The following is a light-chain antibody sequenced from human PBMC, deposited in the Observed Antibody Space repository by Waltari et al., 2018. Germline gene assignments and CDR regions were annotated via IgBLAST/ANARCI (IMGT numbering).Light chain of an antibody. Sequence: QLVVTQSPSSSASLGASVTLTCTLSRGHSSNVIAWLQQQPQKGPRYLMKVNSDGSHSRGDEIPDRFSGSSSGAERYLTISSLQSEDEADYYCQTGGHGTWVFGGGTKLTVL. CDR3: QTGGHGTWV. CDR2: VNSDGSH. V-gene: IGLV4-69*01. J-gene: IGLJ3*02. CDR1: RGHSSNV.